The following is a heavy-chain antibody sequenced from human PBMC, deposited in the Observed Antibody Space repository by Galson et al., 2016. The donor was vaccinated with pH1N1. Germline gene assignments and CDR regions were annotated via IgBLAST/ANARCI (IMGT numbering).Heavy chain of an antibody. CDR3: ARRFWERLEGLPSDAFDF. Sequence: SETLSLTCTVSGGSISSDYWSWIRQPAGKGLEWIGRIYTSGSTNYNPSVKSRVTISVDTSKSQFSLKLRSVTAADTAVYYCARRFWERLEGLPSDAFDFWGQGTMVTVAS. V-gene: IGHV4-4*07. J-gene: IGHJ3*01. D-gene: IGHD1-26*01. CDR1: GGSISSDY. CDR2: IYTSGST.